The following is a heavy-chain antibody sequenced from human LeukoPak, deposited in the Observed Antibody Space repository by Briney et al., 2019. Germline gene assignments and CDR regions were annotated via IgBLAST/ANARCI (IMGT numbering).Heavy chain of an antibody. D-gene: IGHD1-26*01. CDR2: INHSGST. CDR3: ARGGRLYRSYLIISSNYFDY. J-gene: IGHJ4*02. CDR1: GGSFSGYY. Sequence: SETLSLTCAVYGGSFSGYYWSWIRQPPGKGLEWIGEINHSGSTNYNPSLKSRVTISVDTSKNQFSLKLSSVTAADTAVYYCARGGRLYRSYLIISSNYFDYWGQGTLVTVSS. V-gene: IGHV4-34*01.